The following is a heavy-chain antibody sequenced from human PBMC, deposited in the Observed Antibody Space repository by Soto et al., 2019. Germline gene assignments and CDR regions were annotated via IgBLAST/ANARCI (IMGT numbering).Heavy chain of an antibody. J-gene: IGHJ4*02. Sequence: EVQLVESGGSLVLPGGSLRLSCAASGFTFSTYWMSWVRQAPGKGLEWVANIKHDGSEKYYLESVKGRFTVSRDNARHSLFLRMNNLTGDDTAVYYCARVGGYSYCQIDSWGQGTLVTVSS. CDR2: IKHDGSEK. CDR3: ARVGGYSYCQIDS. V-gene: IGHV3-7*03. CDR1: GFTFSTYW. D-gene: IGHD5-18*01.